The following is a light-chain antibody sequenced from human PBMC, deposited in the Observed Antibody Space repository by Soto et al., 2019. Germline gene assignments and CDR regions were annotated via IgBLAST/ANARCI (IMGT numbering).Light chain of an antibody. CDR3: SSYTSSSRFV. CDR1: SSDVGGYDY. J-gene: IGLJ1*01. Sequence: QSALTQPDSVSGSPGQSVTSSCTGTSSDVGGYDYVSWYQHQPGKAPKLMIYDVSNRPSGVSDRFSGSKSGNSASLTISGLQAEDEADYYCSSYTSSSRFVFGTGTKVTVL. V-gene: IGLV2-14*03. CDR2: DVS.